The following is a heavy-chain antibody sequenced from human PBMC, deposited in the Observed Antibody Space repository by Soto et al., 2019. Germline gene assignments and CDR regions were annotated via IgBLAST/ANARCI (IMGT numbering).Heavy chain of an antibody. CDR1: GFTFDDYA. D-gene: IGHD2-2*01. J-gene: IGHJ6*03. CDR2: ISWNSGSI. CDR3: AKEGPADRGYPYYYYYYMDV. V-gene: IGHV3-9*01. Sequence: EVQLVESGGGLVQPGRSLRLSCAASGFTFDDYAMHWVRQAPGKGLEWVSGISWNSGSIGYADSVKGRFTISRDNAKNYLYLQMNSLRAEDTALYYCAKEGPADRGYPYYYYYYMDVWGKGTTVTGSS.